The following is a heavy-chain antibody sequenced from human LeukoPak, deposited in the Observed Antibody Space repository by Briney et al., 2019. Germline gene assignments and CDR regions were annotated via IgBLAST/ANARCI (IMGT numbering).Heavy chain of an antibody. CDR2: ISPSGSTI. J-gene: IGHJ2*01. V-gene: IGHV3-11*04. D-gene: IGHD2-2*02. Sequence: PGGSLRLSCAASGFMFSDYYMSWIRQAPGKGLEWVSYISPSGSTIFYADSVKGRFTISRDNAKNSLFLQMNNLGVEDTAVYYCARAPPDWECSNSICYNWYFDLCGGGTLVTVSS. CDR3: ARAPPDWECSNSICYNWYFDL. CDR1: GFMFSDYY.